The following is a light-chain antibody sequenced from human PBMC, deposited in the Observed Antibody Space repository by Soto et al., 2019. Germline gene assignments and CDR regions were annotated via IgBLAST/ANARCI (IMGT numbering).Light chain of an antibody. CDR1: ESITNW. J-gene: IGKJ1*01. Sequence: DIQMTQSPPTLSASVGDRVTISCRASESITNWLAWYQHKPGKAPKLLIYKASSLESGVPSRFSGSGSGTEFTVTISSLQPDDFATYYCQQYKSPPWTFGQGTKVEIK. CDR3: QQYKSPPWT. V-gene: IGKV1-5*03. CDR2: KAS.